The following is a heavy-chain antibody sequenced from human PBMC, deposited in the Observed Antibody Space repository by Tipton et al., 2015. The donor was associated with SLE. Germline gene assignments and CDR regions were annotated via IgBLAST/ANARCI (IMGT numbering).Heavy chain of an antibody. D-gene: IGHD5-24*01. Sequence: LRLSCTVSGGSISSGSYYWSWIRQPAGKGLEWIGYIYTSGSTNYNPSLKSRVTISVDTSKNQFSLKLSSVTAADTAVYYCAREANYPGFGIRGQGTMVTVSS. V-gene: IGHV4-61*09. CDR2: IYTSGST. J-gene: IGHJ3*02. CDR3: AREANYPGFGI. CDR1: GGSISSGSYY.